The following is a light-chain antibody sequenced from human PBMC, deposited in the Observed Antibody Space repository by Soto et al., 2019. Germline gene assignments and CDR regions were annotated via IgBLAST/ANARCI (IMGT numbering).Light chain of an antibody. CDR1: QSVSSSY. CDR3: QQYGSAPLT. V-gene: IGKV3-20*01. Sequence: EIVWTQSPGTLSLSTGERATLSCRASQSVSSSYLAWYQQKPGQAPRLLIYGASSRDTGIPDRFSGSGSGTDFTLTISRLEPVDFEVYYCQQYGSAPLTFGGGTKGEIK. J-gene: IGKJ4*01. CDR2: GAS.